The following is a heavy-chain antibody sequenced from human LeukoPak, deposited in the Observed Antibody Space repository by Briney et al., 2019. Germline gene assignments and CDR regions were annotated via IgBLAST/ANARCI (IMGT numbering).Heavy chain of an antibody. D-gene: IGHD3-9*01. Sequence: SETLSLTCTVSGYSISSGYYWGWIRQPPGKGLEWIGEINHSGSTNYNPSLKSRVTISVDTSKNQFSLKLSSVTAADTAVYYCARGNILRYFDWLNHDAFDIWGQGTMVTVSS. CDR2: INHSGST. J-gene: IGHJ3*02. CDR1: GYSISSGYY. V-gene: IGHV4-38-2*02. CDR3: ARGNILRYFDWLNHDAFDI.